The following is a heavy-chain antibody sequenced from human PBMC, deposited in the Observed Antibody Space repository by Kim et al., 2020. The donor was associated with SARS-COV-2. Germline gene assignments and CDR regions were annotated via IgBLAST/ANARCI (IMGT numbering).Heavy chain of an antibody. V-gene: IGHV3-33*03. CDR1: DFTFSKYG. J-gene: IGHJ4*01. CDR2: IWHNSAYQ. Sequence: GGSLRLSCTASDFTFSKYGMHWVRQAPGKGLEWLAFIWHNSAYQEYAVSVKGRFSISRDNSKNTLYLQMNNLRAEDTAMYYCATEEGHGAWCSACDYWG. D-gene: IGHD2-8*02. CDR3: ATEEGHGAWCSACDY.